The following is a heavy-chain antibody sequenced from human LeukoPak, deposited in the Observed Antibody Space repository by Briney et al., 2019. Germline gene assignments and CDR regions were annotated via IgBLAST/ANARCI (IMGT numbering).Heavy chain of an antibody. Sequence: ASVNVSCKASGYTFTGYYMHWVRPARGQGLEWMGWINPNGGGTKYAQKFQGRVAMTRDTSISTAYMDLSRLRSDDTAVYYCPRVIYEQPYFEYWGQGTPVTVSS. CDR2: INPNGGGT. CDR1: GYTFTGYY. V-gene: IGHV1-2*02. J-gene: IGHJ4*02. CDR3: PRVIYEQPYFEY. D-gene: IGHD1/OR15-1a*01.